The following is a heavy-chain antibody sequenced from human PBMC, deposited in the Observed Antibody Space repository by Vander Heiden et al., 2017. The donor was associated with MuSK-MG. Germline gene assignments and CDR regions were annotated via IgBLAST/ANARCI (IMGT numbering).Heavy chain of an antibody. V-gene: IGHV3-23*01. CDR2: ITSSADTT. J-gene: IGHJ5*02. D-gene: IGHD2-2*01. CDR1: GFTLSSYA. Sequence: EVQLLESGGGLVQPGGSLRLSCAASGFTLSSYAMTWVRQAPGRGLQWVSAITSSADTTYYPDSVRGRFTISRDNSNNMLYLQMNSLRDEDTAIYYCAKVIPIDCSSTSCLGWFDPWGQGTLVTVSS. CDR3: AKVIPIDCSSTSCLGWFDP.